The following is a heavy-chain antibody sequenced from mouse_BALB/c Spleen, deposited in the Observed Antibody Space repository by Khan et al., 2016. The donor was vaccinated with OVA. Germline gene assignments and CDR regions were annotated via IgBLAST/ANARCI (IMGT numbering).Heavy chain of an antibody. V-gene: IGHV5-6*01. Sequence: EVQVVESGGDLVKPGGSLKLSCAASGFTFSTYGMSWVRQTPDKRLEWVATVSTGGGYTYYPDSVKGRFTISRDNAKNTLYLQMSSLKSEDTAKFYCSRLAYYYDSEGFAYWGQGTLVTVSA. D-gene: IGHD1-1*01. CDR1: GFTFSTYG. J-gene: IGHJ3*01. CDR2: VSTGGGYT. CDR3: SRLAYYYDSEGFAY.